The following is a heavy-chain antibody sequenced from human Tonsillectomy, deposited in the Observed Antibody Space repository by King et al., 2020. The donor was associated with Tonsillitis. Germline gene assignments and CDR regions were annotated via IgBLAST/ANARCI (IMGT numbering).Heavy chain of an antibody. CDR1: GFTFSSYG. CDR3: ARDGWGIYSSDY. J-gene: IGHJ4*02. D-gene: IGHD6-13*01. CDR2: IWYDGSNK. Sequence: VQLVESGGGVVQPGRSLRLSCAASGFTFSSYGMHWVRQAPGKGLEWVAGIWYDGSNKYYADSVKGRFTISRDNSKNTLYLQMNSLRAEDTAVYYCARDGWGIYSSDYWGQGTLVTVSS. V-gene: IGHV3-33*08.